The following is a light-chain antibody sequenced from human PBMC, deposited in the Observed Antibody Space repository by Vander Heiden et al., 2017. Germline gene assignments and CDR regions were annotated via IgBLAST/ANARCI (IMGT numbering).Light chain of an antibody. CDR2: GKT. CDR1: SSNIGAGID. J-gene: IGLJ3*02. Sequence: QSVLTQPPSVSGAPGPRVTIPCTGSSSNIGAGIDVHPYRQLPGTAPKLLIYGKTNRASGVPDRFSGSRSGTSASLAITGLQAEDEADYYCQSYDSSLSGSVFGGGTKLTVL. CDR3: QSYDSSLSGSV. V-gene: IGLV1-40*01.